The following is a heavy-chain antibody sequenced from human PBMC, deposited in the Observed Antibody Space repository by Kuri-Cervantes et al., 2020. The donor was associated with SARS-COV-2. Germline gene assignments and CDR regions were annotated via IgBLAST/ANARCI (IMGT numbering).Heavy chain of an antibody. CDR3: ARDLRLGKSLDY. CDR1: GGSISSYY. D-gene: IGHD7-27*01. CDR2: IGPSGTTK. V-gene: IGHV3-11*04. J-gene: IGHJ4*02. Sequence: GGSLRLSCTVSGGSISSYYWSWIRQAPGKGLEWVSNIGPSGTTKYYADSVKGRFTISRDNAKNSLYLQMSSLRAEDTAVYYCARDLRLGKSLDYWGQGTLVTVSS.